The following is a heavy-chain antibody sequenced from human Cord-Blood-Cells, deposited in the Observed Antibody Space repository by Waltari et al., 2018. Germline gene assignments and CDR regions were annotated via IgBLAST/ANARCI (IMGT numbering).Heavy chain of an antibody. J-gene: IGHJ5*02. CDR1: GCSISSRSHY. V-gene: IGHV4-39*01. CDR3: SRHVGGWASSWGFYNWFDP. CDR2: IYYSGST. D-gene: IGHD7-27*01. Sequence: QLQLQESGPGLVKPSATLSLTCTVSGCSISSRSHYWGWTRQPPGQGLEWNGSIYYSGSTYYNPSLKSRVTISVDTSKNQFSLKLSSVTAADTAVYYCSRHVGGWASSWGFYNWFDPWGQGTLVTVSS.